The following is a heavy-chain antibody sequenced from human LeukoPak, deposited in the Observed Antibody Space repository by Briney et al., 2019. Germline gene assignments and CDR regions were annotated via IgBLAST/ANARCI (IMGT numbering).Heavy chain of an antibody. CDR2: ISGSGGSGST. Sequence: GGSLRLSCAASGFTFSSYVMHWVRQAPGKGLEWVSGISGSGGSGSTYYADSVKGRFTISRDNSKNTLFLQMNSLRAEDTAVYYCAKSGLNRFDYWGQGTLVTVSS. J-gene: IGHJ4*02. D-gene: IGHD2-15*01. V-gene: IGHV3-23*01. CDR3: AKSGLNRFDY. CDR1: GFTFSSYV.